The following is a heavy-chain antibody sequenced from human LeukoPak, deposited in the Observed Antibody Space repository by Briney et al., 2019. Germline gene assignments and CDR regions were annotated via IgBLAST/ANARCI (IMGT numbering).Heavy chain of an antibody. CDR2: ISWNSGSI. CDR1: GFTFSSYA. V-gene: IGHV3-9*01. CDR3: AKDYGGSRLNWFDP. D-gene: IGHD2-21*01. Sequence: PGGSLRLSCAASGFTFSSYAMHWVRQAPGKGLEWVSGISWNSGSIGYADSVKGRFTISRDNAKNSLYLQMNSLRAEDTALYYCAKDYGGSRLNWFDPWGQGTLVTVSS. J-gene: IGHJ5*02.